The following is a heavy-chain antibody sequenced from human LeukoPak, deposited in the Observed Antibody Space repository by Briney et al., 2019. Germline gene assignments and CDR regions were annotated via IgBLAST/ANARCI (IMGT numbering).Heavy chain of an antibody. D-gene: IGHD6-13*01. V-gene: IGHV4-59*01. J-gene: IGHJ3*02. CDR1: GVSFSAYY. CDR3: ARVHSSSWYIATSAFDI. Sequence: SETLSLTCGVYGVSFSAYYWSWNRQPPGKGLEWIGYIYYSGSTNYNPSLKSRVTISVDTSKNQFSLKLSSVTAADTAVYYCARVHSSSWYIATSAFDIWGQGTMVTVSS. CDR2: IYYSGST.